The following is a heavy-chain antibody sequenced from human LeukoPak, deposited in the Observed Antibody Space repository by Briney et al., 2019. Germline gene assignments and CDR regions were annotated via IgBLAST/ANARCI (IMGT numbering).Heavy chain of an antibody. J-gene: IGHJ3*02. CDR3: TGSSPGPNAFDI. D-gene: IGHD3-10*01. V-gene: IGHV3-74*01. CDR2: IGSYT. CDR1: GFTFSNYW. Sequence: GGSLRLSCAASGFTFSNYWMHWVRQAPGKGLVWVSRIGSYTTYADAVKGRFTISRDNAKNTVHLRMNSLRAEDTAVYYCTGSSPGPNAFDIWGQGTMVTVSS.